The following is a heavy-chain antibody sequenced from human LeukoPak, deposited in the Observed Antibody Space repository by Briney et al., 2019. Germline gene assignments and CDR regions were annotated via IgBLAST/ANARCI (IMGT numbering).Heavy chain of an antibody. CDR1: GFTFNSYA. Sequence: PGGSLRLSCAASGFTFNSYAMSWVRQAPGKGLEWVSNISGSGGSTYYADSVKGRFTISRDISKNTLYLQMNSLRAEDTAVYYCARLTVIRGVIADYWGQGTLVTVSS. D-gene: IGHD3-10*01. J-gene: IGHJ4*02. CDR3: ARLTVIRGVIADY. CDR2: ISGSGGST. V-gene: IGHV3-23*01.